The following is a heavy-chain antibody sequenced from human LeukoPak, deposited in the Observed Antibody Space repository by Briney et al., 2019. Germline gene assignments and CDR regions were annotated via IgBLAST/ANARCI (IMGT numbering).Heavy chain of an antibody. CDR2: ITKFGST. CDR3: ARDRSGYGNYFDF. J-gene: IGHJ4*02. CDR1: GGTFSNYA. Sequence: EASVKVSCKASGGTFSNYAISWVRLAPGQGLEWMGAITKFGSTNYAHNFVGRVTMTADKSTSTAYMELSSLKSDDTAVYYCARDRSGYGNYFDFWGQGTLVTVSS. D-gene: IGHD5-18*01. V-gene: IGHV1-69*06.